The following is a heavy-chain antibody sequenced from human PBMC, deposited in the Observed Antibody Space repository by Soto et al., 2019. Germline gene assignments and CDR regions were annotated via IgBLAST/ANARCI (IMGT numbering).Heavy chain of an antibody. CDR2: INSDGTTT. J-gene: IGHJ4*02. D-gene: IGHD2-2*01. V-gene: IGHV3-74*01. Sequence: GGSLRLSCAASGFTFSSYWMHWVRQAPGKGLVWVSRINSDGTTTNFADSVKGRFTISRYNAQNTLFLQMNGLRAEDTAVYYCARGLYHKYGQDYWGRGTLVTVSS. CDR3: ARGLYHKYGQDY. CDR1: GFTFSSYW.